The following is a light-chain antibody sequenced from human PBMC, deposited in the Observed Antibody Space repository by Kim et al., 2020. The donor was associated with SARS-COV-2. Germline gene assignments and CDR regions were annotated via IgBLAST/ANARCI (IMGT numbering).Light chain of an antibody. J-gene: IGLJ3*02. CDR1: SLRNYY. CDR2: DRN. CDR3: NSRDSSGDHSWV. V-gene: IGLV3-19*01. Sequence: LGQTVRSTCQGDSLRNYYATWYQQKPGQAPVLVIYDRNTRPSGIPDRFSGSRSGNTASLTITGAQAEDEADYYCNSRDSSGDHSWVFGGGTKLTVL.